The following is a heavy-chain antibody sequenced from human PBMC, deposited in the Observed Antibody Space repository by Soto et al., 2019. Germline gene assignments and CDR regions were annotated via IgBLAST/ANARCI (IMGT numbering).Heavy chain of an antibody. CDR3: ARDFGYSSSSSWFDP. CDR2: INPNSGGT. J-gene: IGHJ5*02. CDR1: GYTFTGYY. V-gene: IGHV1-2*04. D-gene: IGHD6-6*01. Sequence: ASVKVSCKASGYTFTGYYMHWVRQAPGQGLEWMGWINPNSGGTNYAQKFQGWVTMTRDTSISTAYMELSRLRSDDTAVYCCARDFGYSSSSSWFDPWGQGTLVTVSS.